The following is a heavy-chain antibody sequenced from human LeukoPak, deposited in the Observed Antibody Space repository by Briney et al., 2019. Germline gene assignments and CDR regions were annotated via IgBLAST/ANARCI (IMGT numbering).Heavy chain of an antibody. V-gene: IGHV3-53*01. D-gene: IGHD3-9*01. CDR2: IYSGGST. J-gene: IGHJ4*02. CDR3: ARSPYHDILPDF. CDR1: GFTVSSNY. Sequence: GGSLRLSCAASGFTVSSNYMSWVRQAPGKGLEWVSVIYSGGSTYYADSVKGRFTISRDNARNSLYLQMNNLRAEDTAIYYCARSPYHDILPDFWGQGTLVAVSS.